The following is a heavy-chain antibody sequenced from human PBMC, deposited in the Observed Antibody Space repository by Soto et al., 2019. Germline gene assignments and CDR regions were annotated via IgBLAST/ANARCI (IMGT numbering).Heavy chain of an antibody. D-gene: IGHD6-19*01. Sequence: PGGSLRLSCAASGFTFSSYAMSWVRQAPGKGLEWVSAISGSGGSTYYADSVKGRFTISRDNSKNTLYLQMNSLRAEDTAVYYCAKALGHPRYSSGWYSRGFDYWGQGTLVTVSS. CDR3: AKALGHPRYSSGWYSRGFDY. J-gene: IGHJ4*02. CDR1: GFTFSSYA. CDR2: ISGSGGST. V-gene: IGHV3-23*01.